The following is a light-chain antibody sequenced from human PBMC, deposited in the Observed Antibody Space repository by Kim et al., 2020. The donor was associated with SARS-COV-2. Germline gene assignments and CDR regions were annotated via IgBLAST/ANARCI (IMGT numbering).Light chain of an antibody. J-gene: IGLJ1*01. Sequence: PGQTSSITESGYKLGDKYVAWYQQKPGQSPVVVIYQDNKRPAGIPGRFSGSNSGNTATLTISGTQAMDEADYYCQAWDSSTHNYVFGAGTKVTVL. CDR2: QDN. V-gene: IGLV3-1*01. CDR3: QAWDSSTHNYV. CDR1: KLGDKY.